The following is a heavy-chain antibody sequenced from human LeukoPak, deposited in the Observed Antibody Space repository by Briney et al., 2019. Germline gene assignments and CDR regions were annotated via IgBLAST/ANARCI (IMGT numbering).Heavy chain of an antibody. CDR3: ARGYLLWFGELFGAFGI. CDR1: GYTFTSYY. J-gene: IGHJ3*02. D-gene: IGHD3-10*01. V-gene: IGHV1-18*04. CDR2: ISAYNGNT. Sequence: GASVKVSCKASGYTFTSYYMHWVRQAPGQGLEWMGWISAYNGNTNYAQKLQGRVTMTTDTSTSTAYMELRSLRSDDTAVYYCARGYLLWFGELFGAFGIWGQGTMVTVSS.